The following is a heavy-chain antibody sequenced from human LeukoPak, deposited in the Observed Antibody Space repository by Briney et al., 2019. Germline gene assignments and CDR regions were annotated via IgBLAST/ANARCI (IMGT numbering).Heavy chain of an antibody. J-gene: IGHJ5*02. Sequence: QPGGSLRLSCTASGFTFGDYAMSWVRQAPGKGLEWVGFIRSKAYGGTTEYAASVKGRFTISRDDSKSIAYLQMNSLKAEDTAVYYCTRLERHDYGDYNWFDPWGQGTLVTVSS. CDR3: TRLERHDYGDYNWFDP. CDR1: GFTFGDYA. CDR2: IRSKAYGGTT. D-gene: IGHD4-17*01. V-gene: IGHV3-49*04.